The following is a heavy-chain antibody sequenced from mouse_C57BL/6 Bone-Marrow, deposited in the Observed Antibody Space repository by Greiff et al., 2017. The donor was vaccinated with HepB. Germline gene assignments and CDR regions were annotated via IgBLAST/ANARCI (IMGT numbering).Heavy chain of an antibody. V-gene: IGHV7-1*01. CDR3: ARDAGDVRFAY. CDR1: GFTFSDFY. D-gene: IGHD3-3*01. J-gene: IGHJ3*01. CDR2: SRNKANDYTT. Sequence: EVQLMESGGGLVQSGRSLRLSCATSGFTFSDFYMEWVRQAPGKGLEWIAASRNKANDYTTEYSASVKGRFIVSRDTSQSILYLQMNALRAEDTAIYYCARDAGDVRFAYWGQGTLVTVSA.